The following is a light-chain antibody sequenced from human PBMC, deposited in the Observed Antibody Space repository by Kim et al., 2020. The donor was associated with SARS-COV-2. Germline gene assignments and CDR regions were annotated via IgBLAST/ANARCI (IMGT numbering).Light chain of an antibody. CDR2: EVA. Sequence: GRSSTISCTTTSSDVGSYNLVSWNQHHQGKAPTHIIYEVAKRRSGVSNRFSGAKSGNTASLTISGLQAEDEGDFYCCSFTRSRTWVFGGGTQVTVL. V-gene: IGLV2-23*02. J-gene: IGLJ3*02. CDR3: CSFTRSRTWV. CDR1: SSDVGSYNL.